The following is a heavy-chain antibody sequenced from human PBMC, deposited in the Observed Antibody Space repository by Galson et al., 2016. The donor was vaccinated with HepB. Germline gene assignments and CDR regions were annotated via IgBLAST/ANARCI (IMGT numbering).Heavy chain of an antibody. J-gene: IGHJ5*02. Sequence: SLRLSCAASGVSLSDYNMNWVRQAPGKGLEWVSHITSSSTVIYYADSVKGRFTISRDNAKNSLYLQMNSLRAEDTAVYYCASDSSSGYFFEPWGQGALVTVSS. D-gene: IGHD3-22*01. CDR3: ASDSSSGYFFEP. CDR2: ITSSSTVI. CDR1: GVSLSDYN. V-gene: IGHV3-21*05.